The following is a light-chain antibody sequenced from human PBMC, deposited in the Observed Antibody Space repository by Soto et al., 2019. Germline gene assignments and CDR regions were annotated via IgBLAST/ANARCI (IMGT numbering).Light chain of an antibody. Sequence: QSALTQPASVSGSPGQSITLSCTRTSSGVGNYNLVSWYQHRPGKAPKLIIYEGSQWPSGVSDRFSGSKSGNTASLTISGLRAEDEADYYCSSYAGAVVFGGGTKLTVL. J-gene: IGLJ2*01. CDR2: EGS. V-gene: IGLV2-23*01. CDR1: SSGVGNYNL. CDR3: SSYAGAVV.